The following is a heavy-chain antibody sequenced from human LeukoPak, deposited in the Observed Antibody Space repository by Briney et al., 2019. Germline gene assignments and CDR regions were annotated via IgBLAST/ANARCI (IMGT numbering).Heavy chain of an antibody. CDR1: GGSISSSSYY. CDR2: IYYSGST. CDR3: ARDGGTTVTYFDY. V-gene: IGHV4-39*07. J-gene: IGHJ4*02. D-gene: IGHD4-11*01. Sequence: SETLSLTCTVSGGSISSSSYYWGWIRQPPGKGLEWIGSIYYSGSTYYNPSLKSRVTISVDTSKNQFSLKLSSVTAADTAVYYCARDGGTTVTYFDYWGQGTLVTVSS.